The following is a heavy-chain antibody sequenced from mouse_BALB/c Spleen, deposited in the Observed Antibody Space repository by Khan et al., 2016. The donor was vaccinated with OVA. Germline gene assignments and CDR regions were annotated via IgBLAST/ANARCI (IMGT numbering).Heavy chain of an antibody. J-gene: IGHJ2*01. CDR1: GFSLTDYA. Sequence: QVQLKESGPGLVAPSQSLSITCTVSGFSLTDYAVSWIRQPPGKGLEWLGVIWVSGSKYYNSVLKPRLSISKDNSKSQVFLKMNSLQTDDTAMYFCARDPPYYSMDYWGQGTTLTVSS. V-gene: IGHV2-6-5*01. D-gene: IGHD1-1*02. CDR2: IWVSGSK. CDR3: ARDPPYYSMDY.